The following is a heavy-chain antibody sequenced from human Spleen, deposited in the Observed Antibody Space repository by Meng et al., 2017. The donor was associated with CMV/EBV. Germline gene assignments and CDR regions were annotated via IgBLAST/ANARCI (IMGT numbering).Heavy chain of an antibody. V-gene: IGHV4-39*07. CDR3: ARVHYYASMNYRRAKGPFDY. CDR2: IYYNGST. CDR1: SADY. Sequence: SADYWGWIRQPPGKGLEWIGNIYYNGSTYYNPSLKSRVSMSVDTSKNQFSLKLSSVTAADTAVYYCARVHYYASMNYRRAKGPFDYWGQGTLVTVSS. J-gene: IGHJ4*02. D-gene: IGHD3-10*01.